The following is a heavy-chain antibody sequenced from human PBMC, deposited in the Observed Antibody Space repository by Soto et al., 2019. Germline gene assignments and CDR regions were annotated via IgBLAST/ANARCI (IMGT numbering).Heavy chain of an antibody. CDR2: IYYSGSA. D-gene: IGHD3-10*01. V-gene: IGHV4-61*01. Sequence: PSETLSLTCTVSGDSVTSVSDYWSWIRQPPGKGLEWIGYIYYSGSADYNPSLGSRVTISIDTSKNQFSLKLTSVTAADTAVYYCARGVGFGYYYYHMDLWGQGTTLTVYS. CDR3: ARGVGFGYYYYHMDL. J-gene: IGHJ6*02. CDR1: GDSVTSVSDY.